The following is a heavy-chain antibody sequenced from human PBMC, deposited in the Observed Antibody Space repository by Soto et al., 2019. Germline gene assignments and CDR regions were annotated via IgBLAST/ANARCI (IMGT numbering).Heavy chain of an antibody. J-gene: IGHJ4*02. Sequence: QVQLVQSGAEVKKPGSSVKVSCKASGGTFSSYTISWVRQAPGQGLEWMGRIIPILGIANYAQKFQGRVTITADKSTTTAYMELSSLRSEDTAVYYWARGDSSGYYLSSFDYWGQGTLVTVSS. V-gene: IGHV1-69*02. CDR3: ARGDSSGYYLSSFDY. CDR1: GGTFSSYT. CDR2: IIPILGIA. D-gene: IGHD3-22*01.